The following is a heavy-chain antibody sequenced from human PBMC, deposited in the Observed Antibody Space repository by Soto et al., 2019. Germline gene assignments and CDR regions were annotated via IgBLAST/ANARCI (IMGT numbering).Heavy chain of an antibody. CDR1: GFTFDDYA. CDR3: AKTPWGGGLPLGN. CDR2: ISWNSGSI. D-gene: IGHD3-16*01. J-gene: IGHJ4*02. Sequence: EVQLVESGGGLVQPGRSLRLSCAASGFTFDDYAMHWVRQAPGKGLEWVSGISWNSGSIGYADSVKGRFTISRDNAKNSLYLPKNRPGGGGKALEYFAKTPWGGGLPLGNWGQGTLVTVSS. V-gene: IGHV3-9*01.